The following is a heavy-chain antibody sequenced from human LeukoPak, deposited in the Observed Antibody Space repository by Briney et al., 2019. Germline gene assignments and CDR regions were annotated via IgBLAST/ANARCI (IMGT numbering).Heavy chain of an antibody. CDR2: IYHSGGT. CDR1: GGSISNGGYS. CDR3: ARGAVAEVNY. D-gene: IGHD6-19*01. Sequence: SETLSLTCAVSGGSISNGGYSWTWIRQPPGKGLEWIGFIYHSGGTYYNPSLKSRVTISVDRSKNQFSLKLSSVTAADTAVYYCARGAVAEVNYWGQGTLVTVSS. J-gene: IGHJ4*02. V-gene: IGHV4-30-2*01.